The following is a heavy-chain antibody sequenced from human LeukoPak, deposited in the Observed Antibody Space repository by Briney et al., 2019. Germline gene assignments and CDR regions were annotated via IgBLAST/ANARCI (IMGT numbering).Heavy chain of an antibody. V-gene: IGHV4-39*01. CDR1: VGSLTTTSYS. CDR3: ARHFDYYGYYFDY. Sequence: SETLSLTCTVSVGSLTTTSYSWGWIRQPPGKGLEWIGSIDYSGTTYYNPSLKSRFTISVDTSKNQFSLKLTSVTAADTAVYYCARHFDYYGYYFDYWGQGTLVTVSS. J-gene: IGHJ4*02. CDR2: IDYSGTT. D-gene: IGHD1-26*01.